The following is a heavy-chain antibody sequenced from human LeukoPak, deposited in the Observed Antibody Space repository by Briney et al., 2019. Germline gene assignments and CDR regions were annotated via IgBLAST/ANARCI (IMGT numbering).Heavy chain of an antibody. D-gene: IGHD3-3*01. J-gene: IGHJ4*02. CDR1: GFTFSSYG. CDR3: AKALSYDFWSGQDY. Sequence: GGSLRLSCAASGFTFSSYGMHWVRQAPGKGLEWVAVISYDGSNKYYADSVKGRFTISRDNSKNTLYLQMNSLRAEDTAVYYCAKALSYDFWSGQDYWGQGTLVTVSS. V-gene: IGHV3-30*18. CDR2: ISYDGSNK.